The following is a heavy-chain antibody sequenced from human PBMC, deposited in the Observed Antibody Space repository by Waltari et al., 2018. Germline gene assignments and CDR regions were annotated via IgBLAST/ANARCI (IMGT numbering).Heavy chain of an antibody. Sequence: EVQLEEYGGGLVQPGGSRRLACEAAGFDLTQQGLPWVSQGPGKGLVWVSRISGDGGSTSYADSVKGRFTISRDNSKNTLYLQMNSFRAEDTGIYYCAREGGGFDYTPDYWGQGTLVTVSS. D-gene: IGHD5-12*01. J-gene: IGHJ4*02. V-gene: IGHV3-74*01. CDR3: AREGGGFDYTPDY. CDR2: ISGDGGST. CDR1: GFDLTQQG.